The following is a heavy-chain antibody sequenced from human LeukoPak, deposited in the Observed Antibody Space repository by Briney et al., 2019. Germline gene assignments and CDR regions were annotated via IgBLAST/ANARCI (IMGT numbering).Heavy chain of an antibody. D-gene: IGHD2-21*02. CDR1: GYTFTSYY. CDR2: INPSGGST. Sequence: ASVKVSCKASGYTFTSYYMHWVRQAPGQGLEWMGIINPSGGSTSYAQKFQGRVTMTRDTSTSTVYMELSSLRSEDTAVYYCARVPPVNCGGDCYLYYFDYWGQGTLVTVSS. J-gene: IGHJ4*02. CDR3: ARVPPVNCGGDCYLYYFDY. V-gene: IGHV1-46*01.